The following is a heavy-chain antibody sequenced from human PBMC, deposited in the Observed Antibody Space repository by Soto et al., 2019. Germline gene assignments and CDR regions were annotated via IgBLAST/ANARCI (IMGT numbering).Heavy chain of an antibody. CDR1: GYTFTSYD. CDR2: MNPNSGNT. D-gene: IGHD2-15*01. Sequence: QVQLVQSGAEVKKPGASVKVSCKASGYTFTSYDLNWVRQATGQGLEWMGWMNPNSGNTGYAQKFQGRVTMTRNTSISTGYIELSSLISDDTAVYYCARGSYCSGGSCYDYWGQGTLVTVS. CDR3: ARGSYCSGGSCYDY. J-gene: IGHJ4*02. V-gene: IGHV1-8*01.